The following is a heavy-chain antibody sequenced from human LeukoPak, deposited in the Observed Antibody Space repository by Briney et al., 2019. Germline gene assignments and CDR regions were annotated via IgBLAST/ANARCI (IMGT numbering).Heavy chain of an antibody. CDR1: GFTFSDYW. D-gene: IGHD2-2*01. CDR3: ARDFYCSRTSCYAPSFDY. V-gene: IGHV3-74*01. J-gene: IGHJ4*02. Sequence: GGSLRLSCAASGFTFSDYWMHWVRQAPGKGLVWVSIINTDTRGTYYADSVKGRFAISRDNAKNTLYLQMNSLRAEDTAVYYCARDFYCSRTSCYAPSFDYWGQGTLVTVSS. CDR2: INTDTRGT.